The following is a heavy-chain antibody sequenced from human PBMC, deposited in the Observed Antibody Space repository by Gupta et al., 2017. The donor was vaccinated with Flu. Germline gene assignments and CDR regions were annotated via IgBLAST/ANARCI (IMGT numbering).Heavy chain of an antibody. CDR3: ARAVTHLRESIAAADWFDP. Sequence: QVQLQQWGAGLLKPSETLSLTCAVYGWSFRGSYWSWIRQPPGKGLEWIGEINHSGSTNYNPSLKSRVTISVDTSKNQFSLKPSSVTAADTAVYYCARAVTHLRESIAAADWFDPWGQGTLVTVSS. V-gene: IGHV4-34*01. CDR1: GWSFRGSY. CDR2: INHSGST. J-gene: IGHJ5*02. D-gene: IGHD6-13*01.